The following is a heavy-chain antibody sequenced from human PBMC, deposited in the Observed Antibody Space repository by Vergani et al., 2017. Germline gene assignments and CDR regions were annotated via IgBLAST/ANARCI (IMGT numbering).Heavy chain of an antibody. CDR1: GGPISSYY. D-gene: IGHD3-10*01. V-gene: IGHV4-59*01. CDR2: IYYSGST. J-gene: IGHJ4*02. CDR3: ARDYYGSGSPLD. Sequence: QVQLQESGPGLVKPSETLSLTCTVSGGPISSYYWSWIRPPPGKGLEWVGYIYYSGSTNYNPSLKSRVTISVDTSKNQFSLKLSSVTAADTAVYYCARDYYGSGSPLDGGQGTLVTVSS.